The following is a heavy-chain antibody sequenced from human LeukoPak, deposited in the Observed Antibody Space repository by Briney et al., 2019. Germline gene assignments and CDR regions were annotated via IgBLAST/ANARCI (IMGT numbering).Heavy chain of an antibody. CDR1: GXTFSSYS. D-gene: IGHD3-10*01. J-gene: IGHJ3*02. CDR2: ISSSSSFT. V-gene: IGHV3-21*04. CDR3: ARSIYGSGSFYAFDI. Sequence: GGSLRLSCAASGXTFSSYSMNWVRQAPGKGLEWVSSISSSSSFTYYADSVKGRFTISRDNAKNSLYLQMNSLRVEDTAVYYCARSIYGSGSFYAFDIWGQGTMVTVSS.